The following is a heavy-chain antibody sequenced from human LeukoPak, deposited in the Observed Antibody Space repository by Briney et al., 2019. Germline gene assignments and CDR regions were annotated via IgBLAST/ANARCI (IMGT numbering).Heavy chain of an antibody. CDR1: GFTFSSYS. J-gene: IGHJ4*02. Sequence: PGGSLRLSCAASGFTFSSYSMNWVRHAPGRGLEWLSYISSGSRTVFYGDSVKGLFTISRDNAKNSLYLLMNSLTADDTAVYYCARESITVDRDFDHWGQGTLISVSS. D-gene: IGHD1-14*01. CDR3: ARESITVDRDFDH. V-gene: IGHV3-48*01. CDR2: ISSGSRTV.